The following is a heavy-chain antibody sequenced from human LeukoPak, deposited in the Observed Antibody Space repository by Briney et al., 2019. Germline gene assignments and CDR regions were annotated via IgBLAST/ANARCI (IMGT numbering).Heavy chain of an antibody. CDR2: ISDNGNDK. Sequence: PGGSLRLSCAVSGFTFSDYGMHWVRQAPGKGLEWVAVISDNGNDKWYIDSVKGRFTISRDNSKNTVYLQMNSLRPEDTALYYCAGGLLGCRSGSCYPTDYWGQGTLVIVSS. D-gene: IGHD2-15*01. CDR1: GFTFSDYG. CDR3: AGGLLGCRSGSCYPTDY. J-gene: IGHJ4*02. V-gene: IGHV3-30*03.